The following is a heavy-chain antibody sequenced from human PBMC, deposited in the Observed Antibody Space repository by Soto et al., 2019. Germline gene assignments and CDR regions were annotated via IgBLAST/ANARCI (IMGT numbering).Heavy chain of an antibody. V-gene: IGHV1-18*01. J-gene: IGHJ4*02. Sequence: QVQLVQSGAEVKKPGASVQVSCKASAYTFTNYGISWVRQAPGQGLEWVGWISTYNGNTNYAQKLQGRVTMTTDTSTRTAYMELRSLRSDDTAVYYCARAESMAAALPGYFDYWGQGTLVTVSS. CDR2: ISTYNGNT. CDR1: AYTFTNYG. CDR3: ARAESMAAALPGYFDY. D-gene: IGHD6-6*01.